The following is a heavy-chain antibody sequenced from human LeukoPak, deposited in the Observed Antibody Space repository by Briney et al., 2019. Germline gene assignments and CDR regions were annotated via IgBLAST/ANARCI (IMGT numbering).Heavy chain of an antibody. Sequence: GRSLRLSCAASGFTFSIYAMSWVRQAPGKGLEWVSAISGSGGSTYYADSVKGRFTISRDNSKNTLYLQMNSLRAEDTAVYYCAKAYIPYYDYYYGMDVWGQGTTVTVSS. CDR1: GFTFSIYA. J-gene: IGHJ6*02. CDR3: AKAYIPYYDYYYGMDV. V-gene: IGHV3-23*01. CDR2: ISGSGGST. D-gene: IGHD4-11*01.